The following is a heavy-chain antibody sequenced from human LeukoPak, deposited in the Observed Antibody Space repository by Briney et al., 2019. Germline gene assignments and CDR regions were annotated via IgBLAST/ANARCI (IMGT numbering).Heavy chain of an antibody. D-gene: IGHD1-26*01. Sequence: GGSLRLSCAAAGFAFSNYAMSWVRQAPGKGLEWVAVISYDGSNKYYADSVKGRFTISRDNSKNTLYLQMNSLRAEDTAVYYCANLGPIVGATKPYNWFDPWGQGTLVTVSS. CDR3: ANLGPIVGATKPYNWFDP. CDR1: GFAFSNYA. V-gene: IGHV3-30*18. J-gene: IGHJ5*02. CDR2: ISYDGSNK.